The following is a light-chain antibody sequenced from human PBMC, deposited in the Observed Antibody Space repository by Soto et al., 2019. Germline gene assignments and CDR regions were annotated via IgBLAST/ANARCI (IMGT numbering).Light chain of an antibody. CDR1: TSDLGDYDF. CDR2: EVS. V-gene: IGLV2-14*01. CDR3: SSYTTSTSFIL. Sequence: QSALTQPASVSGSPGQSITISCTGTTSDLGDYDFVSWYQQVPGTAPKAMIYEVSSRPSGVSNRFSGSKSGNTASLTISGLQAEDEAYYYCSSYTTSTSFILFGGGTKLTVL. J-gene: IGLJ2*01.